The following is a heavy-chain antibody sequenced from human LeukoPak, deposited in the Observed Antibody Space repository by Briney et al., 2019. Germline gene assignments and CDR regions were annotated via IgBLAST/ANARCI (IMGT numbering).Heavy chain of an antibody. Sequence: ASVKVSCKASGYTFSTCDINWVRQATGQGLEWMGWMNPNSGNTGFAHKFQGRVTMTRDTSINTAYMELSSLRSEDTAVYYCARVLGSFSHWGQGTLVTVSS. CDR3: ARVLGSFSH. J-gene: IGHJ4*02. CDR2: MNPNSGNT. CDR1: GYTFSTCD. V-gene: IGHV1-8*01. D-gene: IGHD1-1*01.